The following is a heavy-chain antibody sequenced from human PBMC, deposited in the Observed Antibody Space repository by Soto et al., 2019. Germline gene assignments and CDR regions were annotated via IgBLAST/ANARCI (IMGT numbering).Heavy chain of an antibody. CDR2: IYYSGST. CDR3: ARSSTSANYFDY. D-gene: IGHD2-2*01. J-gene: IGHJ4*02. Sequence: SETLSLTCTVSGGSSSSGGYYWSWIRQHPGKGLEWIGYIYYSGSTYYNPSLKSRVTISVDTSKNQFSLKLSSVTAADTAVYYRARSSTSANYFDYWGQGTLVTVSS. V-gene: IGHV4-31*03. CDR1: GGSSSSGGYY.